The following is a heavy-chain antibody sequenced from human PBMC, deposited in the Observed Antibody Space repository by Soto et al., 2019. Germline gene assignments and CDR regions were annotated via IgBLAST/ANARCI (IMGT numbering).Heavy chain of an antibody. CDR3: ARATVIAAAVYYYYGMDV. CDR1: GGTFSSYA. D-gene: IGHD6-13*01. CDR2: TIPIFGTA. V-gene: IGHV1-69*01. J-gene: IGHJ6*02. Sequence: QVQLVQSGAEVKKPGSSVKVSCKASGGTFSSYAISWVRQAPGQGLEWMGGTIPIFGTANYAQKFQGRVTITADESTSTAYMELSSLRSEDTAVYYCARATVIAAAVYYYYGMDVWGQGTTVTVSS.